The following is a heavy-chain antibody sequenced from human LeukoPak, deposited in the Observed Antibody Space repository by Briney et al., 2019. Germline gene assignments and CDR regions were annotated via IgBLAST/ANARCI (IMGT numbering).Heavy chain of an antibody. J-gene: IGHJ3*02. CDR2: IYPGDSDT. V-gene: IGHV5-51*01. CDR3: ARLSSADSSGYNGPTDVFDI. CDR1: GYSFTSYW. Sequence: GESLKISCKGSGYSFTSYWIGWVRQMPGKGLEWMGIIYPGDSDTRYSPSFQGQVTISADKSISTAYLQWSSLKASDTAMYYCARLSSADSSGYNGPTDVFDIWGQGTMVTVSS. D-gene: IGHD3-22*01.